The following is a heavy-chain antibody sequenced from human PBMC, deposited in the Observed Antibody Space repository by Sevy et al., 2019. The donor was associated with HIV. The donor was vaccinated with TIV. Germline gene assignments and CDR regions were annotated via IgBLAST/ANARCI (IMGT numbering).Heavy chain of an antibody. J-gene: IGHJ6*02. CDR2: IYYSGST. CDR3: ARQPYYYGSGSYYHYYYYGMDV. D-gene: IGHD3-10*01. Sequence: SETLSLTCTVSGGSISSSSYYWGWIRQPPGKGLEWIGSIYYSGSTYYNPSLKSRVTISVDTSKNQFSLKLSSVTAAETAVYYCARQPYYYGSGSYYHYYYYGMDVWGQGTTVTVSS. V-gene: IGHV4-39*01. CDR1: GGSISSSSYY.